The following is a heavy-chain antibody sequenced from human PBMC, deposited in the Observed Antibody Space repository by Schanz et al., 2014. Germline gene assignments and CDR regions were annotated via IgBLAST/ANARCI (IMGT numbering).Heavy chain of an antibody. D-gene: IGHD3-10*01. CDR1: GFTFSSHW. V-gene: IGHV3-74*01. Sequence: EVQLLESGGGLVQPGGSLRLSCAASGFTFSSHWMHWVRQDPGKGLVWVARINSVGSNTDYADSVTGRFTISRDNAKNTLYLQMNSLRAEDTAVYYCAKDGPGGSGSYSADGDMDVWGQGTTVTVSS. CDR3: AKDGPGGSGSYSADGDMDV. CDR2: INSVGSNT. J-gene: IGHJ6*02.